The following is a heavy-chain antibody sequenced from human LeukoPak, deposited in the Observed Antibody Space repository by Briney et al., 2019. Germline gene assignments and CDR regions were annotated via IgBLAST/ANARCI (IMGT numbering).Heavy chain of an antibody. CDR2: IRSKAYAETT. V-gene: IGHV3-49*04. D-gene: IGHD5-12*01. CDR1: GFGFRDYA. J-gene: IGHJ3*02. CDR3: ATDPDIVATTPDAFDI. Sequence: GGSLRLSCTTSGFGFRDYALTWARQAPGKGLEWVGFIRSKAYAETTEYAASVKGRFTISRDDSKTIAYLQMNSLTTEDTAVYYCATDPDIVATTPDAFDIWGQGTMVTVSS.